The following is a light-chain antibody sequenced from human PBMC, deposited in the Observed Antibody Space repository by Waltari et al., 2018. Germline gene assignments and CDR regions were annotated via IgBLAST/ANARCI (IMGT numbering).Light chain of an antibody. CDR2: EVS. J-gene: IGLJ2*01. CDR1: RRDVGSYNL. V-gene: IGLV2-23*02. CDR3: CSNAGRTTVL. Sequence: QSALTQPASVSGSPGQSITISCTGTRRDVGSYNLVSWYQQYPGKAPKLIIYEVSKLPAGLSNRCSGSKAGNTASLTISGLQAEDEADYYCCSNAGRTTVLCGGGTKVTVL.